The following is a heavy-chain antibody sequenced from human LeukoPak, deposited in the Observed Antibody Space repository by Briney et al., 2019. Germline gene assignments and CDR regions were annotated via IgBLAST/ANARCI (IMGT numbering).Heavy chain of an antibody. CDR3: AKNGQSGFSFDP. J-gene: IGHJ5*02. CDR1: GGSLNGHY. V-gene: IGHV4-34*01. CDR2: GSDIGGT. Sequence: MTSETLSLTCAVYGGSLNGHYWSWIRQSPGKGLEWIGEGSDIGGTKFNPSLKSRVSISADTSKNQFSLKLTSMTAADTAVYYCAKNGQSGFSFDPWGQGTLVTVSS. D-gene: IGHD3-3*01.